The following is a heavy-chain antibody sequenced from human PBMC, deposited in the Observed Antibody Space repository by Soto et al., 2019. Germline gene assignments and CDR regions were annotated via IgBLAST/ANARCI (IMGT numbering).Heavy chain of an antibody. Sequence: SETLSLTCTVSGASISSYYWSWIRQPPGKGLEWIGYMYYSGSTNYNPSLKSRVSISVDTSKNQFSLRLSSVTAADTAVYHCARQMFIGGMDVWGQGTKVTVSS. CDR1: GASISSYY. D-gene: IGHD2-15*01. CDR3: ARQMFIGGMDV. J-gene: IGHJ6*02. V-gene: IGHV4-59*08. CDR2: MYYSGST.